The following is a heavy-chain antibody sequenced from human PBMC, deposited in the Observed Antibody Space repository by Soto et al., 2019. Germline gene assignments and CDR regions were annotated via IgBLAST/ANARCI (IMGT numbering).Heavy chain of an antibody. D-gene: IGHD2-2*01. CDR1: GYTFTSYG. CDR2: ISAYNGNT. V-gene: IGHV1-18*01. Sequence: QVQLVQSGAEVKKPGASVKVSCKASGYTFTSYGISWVRQAPGQGLEWMGWISAYNGNTNYAQKLQGRVTMTTDTTTSTAYMELRSLRSDDTAVYYCAREHCSSTSCYKNWFDPWGQGTLVPVSS. CDR3: AREHCSSTSCYKNWFDP. J-gene: IGHJ5*02.